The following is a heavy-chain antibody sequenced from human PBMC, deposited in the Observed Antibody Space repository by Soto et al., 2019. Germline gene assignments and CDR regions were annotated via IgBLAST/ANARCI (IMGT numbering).Heavy chain of an antibody. CDR3: ARDSTARALDY. CDR1: GFTFSSYG. V-gene: IGHV3-33*01. J-gene: IGHJ4*02. CDR2: IWYDGSNK. D-gene: IGHD6-6*01. Sequence: QVQLVESGGGVVQPGRSLRLSCAASGFTFSSYGMHWVRQAPGKGLEWVAVIWYDGSNKYYADSVKGRFTISRDNSKNTLYLQMNSLRAEATAVYYCARDSTARALDYWGQGTLVTVSS.